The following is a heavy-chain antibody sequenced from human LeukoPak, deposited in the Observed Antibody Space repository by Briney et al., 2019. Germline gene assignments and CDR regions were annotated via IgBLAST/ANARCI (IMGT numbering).Heavy chain of an antibody. J-gene: IGHJ6*02. CDR3: ARDKWTAVAHYYYYYGMDV. CDR2: IYYSGST. Sequence: TSQTLSLTCSVSGGSISSGGYDWRWIRQHPGKGLGWIGYIYYSGSTYYNPSLKSRVTISVDTSKNQFSLKVSSVTAADTAVYYCARDKWTAVAHYYYYYGMDVWGQGTTVTVSS. V-gene: IGHV4-31*03. CDR1: GGSISSGGYD. D-gene: IGHD6-19*01.